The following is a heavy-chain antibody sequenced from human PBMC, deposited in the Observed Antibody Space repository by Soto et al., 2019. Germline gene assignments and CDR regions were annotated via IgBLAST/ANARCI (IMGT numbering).Heavy chain of an antibody. CDR1: RFTFSDYS. D-gene: IGHD3-10*01. Sequence: QVQLVESGGGLVKPGGSLRLSCAASRFTFSDYSMSWIRQAPGRGPECVSYISTSGSTIFYADSVKGRFTMSRDNTMSLLYLQMNSLRVEDAAIYYCAREGPRKGTYLFDYWGQGTLVTVSS. CDR3: AREGPRKGTYLFDY. V-gene: IGHV3-11*01. CDR2: ISTSGSTI. J-gene: IGHJ4*02.